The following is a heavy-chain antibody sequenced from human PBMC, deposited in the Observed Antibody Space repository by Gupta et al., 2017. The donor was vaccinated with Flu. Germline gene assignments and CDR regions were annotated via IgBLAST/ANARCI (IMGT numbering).Heavy chain of an antibody. V-gene: IGHV1-69*06. Sequence: QVQLVQSGAEVKKPGSSVKVSCKASGGTFSSYAISWVRQAPGQGLEWMGGIIPIFGTANDAQKVQGRVTITADKSTRTADMEMSSLRSEDTAVYYCARDLAVAGTSDYWGQGTLVTVSS. J-gene: IGHJ4*02. CDR2: IIPIFGTA. D-gene: IGHD6-19*01. CDR3: ARDLAVAGTSDY. CDR1: GGTFSSYA.